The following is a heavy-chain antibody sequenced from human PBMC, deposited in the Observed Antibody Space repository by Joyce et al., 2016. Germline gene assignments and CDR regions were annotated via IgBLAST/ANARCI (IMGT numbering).Heavy chain of an antibody. D-gene: IGHD3-3*01. V-gene: IGHV5-51*01. CDR1: GYNFTSHW. CDR3: ARLPRRPSLRFLEWLFEY. CDR2: VYRSDAYT. J-gene: IGHJ4*02. Sequence: EVRLVQSGAEVKKPGESLKISCKASGYNFTSHWIAWVRQMPVKGLEWKGFVYRSDAYTRYNPSFQGRVTISADKSITAAYLQWSSLKASDTAIYYCARLPRRPSLRFLEWLFEYWGQGTLVTVSS.